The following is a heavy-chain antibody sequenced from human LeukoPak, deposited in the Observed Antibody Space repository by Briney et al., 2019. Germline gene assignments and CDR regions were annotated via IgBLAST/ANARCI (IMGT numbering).Heavy chain of an antibody. CDR1: GFTFSLYS. D-gene: IGHD1-26*01. CDR3: ARVIGGAIDH. V-gene: IGHV3-7*01. CDR2: IAPDGSTQ. J-gene: IGHJ4*02. Sequence: GGSLRLSCAASGFTFSLYSMTWVRQAPGKGLEWVANIAPDGSTQNYVDSLEGRFAISRDNPKNSLYLQMHSLRAEDAAVYYCARVIGGAIDHWGQGTLVTVSS.